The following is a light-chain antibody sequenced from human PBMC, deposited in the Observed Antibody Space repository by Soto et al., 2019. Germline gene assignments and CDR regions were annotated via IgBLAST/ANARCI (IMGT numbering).Light chain of an antibody. CDR1: QSVSSN. V-gene: IGKV3-15*01. CDR2: GAS. CDR3: QQYNNWPRT. J-gene: IGKJ1*01. Sequence: DIVMTQSPATLSVSPGERATLSCRASQSVSSNLAWYQQKPGQAPRLLIYGASTRATGIPARFSGSGSGTEFTLTISSLQSEDFAVYYCQQYNNWPRTFGQGTKVE.